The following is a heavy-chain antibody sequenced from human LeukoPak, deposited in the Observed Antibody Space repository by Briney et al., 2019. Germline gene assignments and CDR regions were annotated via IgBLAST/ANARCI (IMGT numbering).Heavy chain of an antibody. Sequence: GASVKVSCKVSGYTLTELSMHWVRQAPGKGLEWMGGFDPEDGETVYAQKFQGRVTMTEDTSTDTAYMELSSLRSEDTAVYYCATDPMRYCSGGSCYSVDYWGQGTLVTVSS. D-gene: IGHD2-15*01. J-gene: IGHJ4*02. CDR1: GYTLTELS. CDR2: FDPEDGET. V-gene: IGHV1-24*01. CDR3: ATDPMRYCSGGSCYSVDY.